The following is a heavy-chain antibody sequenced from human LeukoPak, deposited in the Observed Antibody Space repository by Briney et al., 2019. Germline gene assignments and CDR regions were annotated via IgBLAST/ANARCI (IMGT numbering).Heavy chain of an antibody. V-gene: IGHV3-7*01. Sequence: GGSLRLSCAASGFTFSSYWMSWVRQAPGKGLEWVANIKQDGSEKYYVDSVKGRFTISRDNAKNSLYLQMNSLRAEDTAVYYCARDSAGYVWGEGYFDYWGQGTLVTVSS. J-gene: IGHJ4*02. D-gene: IGHD3-16*01. CDR3: ARDSAGYVWGEGYFDY. CDR2: IKQDGSEK. CDR1: GFTFSSYW.